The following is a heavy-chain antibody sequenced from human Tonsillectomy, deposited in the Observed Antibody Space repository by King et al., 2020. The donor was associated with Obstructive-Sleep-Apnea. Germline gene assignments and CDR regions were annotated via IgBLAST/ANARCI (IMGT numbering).Heavy chain of an antibody. J-gene: IGHJ4*02. V-gene: IGHV3-23*04. CDR3: AKDLGSGSGWSDPFDY. CDR2: ISGSGGST. D-gene: IGHD6-19*01. CDR1: GFTFSSYA. Sequence: VQLVESGGGLVQPGGSLRLSCAASGFTFSSYAMSWVRQAPGKGLEWVSAISGSGGSTYYADSVKGRFTISRDNSKNTLYLQMNSQRAEDTAVYYCAKDLGSGSGWSDPFDYWGQGTLVTVSS.